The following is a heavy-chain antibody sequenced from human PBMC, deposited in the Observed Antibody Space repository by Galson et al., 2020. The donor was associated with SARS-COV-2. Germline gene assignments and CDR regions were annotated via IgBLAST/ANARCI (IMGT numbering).Heavy chain of an antibody. Sequence: GESLKISCAASGFPFSSYGMNWVRQAPGKGLEWVAVISYDGNNKYYADSVKGRFTISRDNSKNTVYLQMNSMRAEDTAVYYCAKDWGYYGYGYYFDSWGQGTLVTVSS. CDR1: GFPFSSYG. CDR2: ISYDGNNK. D-gene: IGHD3-3*01. J-gene: IGHJ4*02. CDR3: AKDWGYYGYGYYFDS. V-gene: IGHV3-30*18.